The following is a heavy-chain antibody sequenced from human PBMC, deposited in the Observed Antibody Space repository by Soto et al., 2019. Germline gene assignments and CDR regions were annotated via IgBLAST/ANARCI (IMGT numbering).Heavy chain of an antibody. D-gene: IGHD3-10*01. CDR3: ARESFEAYYYYGMDV. Sequence: ASVKVSCKASGYTFTSYAMHWVRQAPGQRLEWMGWINAGNGNTKYSQKFQGRVTITRDTSASTAYMELSSLRSEDTAVYYCARESFEAYYYYGMDVWGQGTTVTVSS. J-gene: IGHJ6*02. V-gene: IGHV1-3*01. CDR1: GYTFTSYA. CDR2: INAGNGNT.